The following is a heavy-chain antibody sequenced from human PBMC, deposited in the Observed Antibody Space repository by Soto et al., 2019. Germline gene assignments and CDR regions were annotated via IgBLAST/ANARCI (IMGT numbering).Heavy chain of an antibody. CDR3: GRDTRGSGSRFDY. J-gene: IGHJ4*02. V-gene: IGHV1-46*03. CDR1: GYTFTDYY. D-gene: IGHD3-10*01. Sequence: QVQLVLSGAEVKKPGASVKVSCKASGYTFTDYYMHWVRQAHGQGLEWMGIIDASGGSTTYAQKFQGRVTMTRDTSTSTVYIELSRLRSEDTAVYYCGRDTRGSGSRFDYWGQGTLVTVSS. CDR2: IDASGGST.